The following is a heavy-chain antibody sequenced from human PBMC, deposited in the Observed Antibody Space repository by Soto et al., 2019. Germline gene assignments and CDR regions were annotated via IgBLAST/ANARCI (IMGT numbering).Heavy chain of an antibody. D-gene: IGHD1-26*01. CDR1: GYIFAGYA. CDR2: INPYTGIT. Sequence: QVPVVQSGAEVRKPGASVKVSCKASGYIFAGYALHWVRQAPGQRLEWMGWINPYTGITRYSQNFRGRVTITSDTPASTAYMELSGLRSEDTAVYYCARPGDYYYCMDVWGKGTTVTVSS. V-gene: IGHV1-3*01. J-gene: IGHJ6*03. CDR3: ARPGDYYYCMDV.